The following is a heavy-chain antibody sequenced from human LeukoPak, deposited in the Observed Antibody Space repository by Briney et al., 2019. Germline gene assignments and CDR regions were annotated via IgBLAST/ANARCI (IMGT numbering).Heavy chain of an antibody. V-gene: IGHV4-39*01. CDR1: GGSIISSDYH. D-gene: IGHD2-15*01. Sequence: KASETLSLTCTVSGGSIISSDYHWGWVRRPPGKGLEWIGTISYSGNTDYNPSLRSRVTISVDTSNNQFSLRLGSVTAADTAVYHCARHCCSGPAKRVFDIWGQGTMVTVSS. J-gene: IGHJ3*02. CDR2: ISYSGNT. CDR3: ARHCCSGPAKRVFDI.